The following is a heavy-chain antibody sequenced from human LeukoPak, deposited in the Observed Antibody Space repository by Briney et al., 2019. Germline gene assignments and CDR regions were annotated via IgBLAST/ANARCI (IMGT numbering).Heavy chain of an antibody. V-gene: IGHV3-30-3*01. D-gene: IGHD4-17*01. Sequence: PGGSLRLSCAASGFDFHNYVIHWVRQAPGKGLEWVAVISSDVNIKYYADSVKGRFTISRDSSSKMVSLQMNSLGTEDTAVYYCVRASIDYGDYVFDYWGQGTLVTVSS. CDR3: VRASIDYGDYVFDY. CDR1: GFDFHNYV. CDR2: ISSDVNIK. J-gene: IGHJ4*02.